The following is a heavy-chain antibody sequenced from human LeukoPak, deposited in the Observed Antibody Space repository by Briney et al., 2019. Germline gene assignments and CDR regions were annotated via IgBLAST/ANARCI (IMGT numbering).Heavy chain of an antibody. CDR1: GYTFTSYG. CDR3: ARAGKGSGSYFAFDI. Sequence: GASVKVSCKASGYTFTSYGISWVRQAPGQGLEWMGWISAYNGNTNYAQKFQGRVTMTRDTSTSTVHMDLSSLRSEDTAVYYCARAGKGSGSYFAFDIWGQGTMVTVSA. J-gene: IGHJ3*02. D-gene: IGHD3-10*01. CDR2: ISAYNGNT. V-gene: IGHV1-18*01.